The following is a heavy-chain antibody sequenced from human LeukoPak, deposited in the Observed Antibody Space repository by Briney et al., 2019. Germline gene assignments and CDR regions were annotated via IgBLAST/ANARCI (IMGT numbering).Heavy chain of an antibody. J-gene: IGHJ4*02. Sequence: PGRSLRLSCAASGFTFSSYAMSWVRQAPGKGLEWVSAISGSGGSTYYADSVKGRFTISRDNSKNTLYLQMNSLRAEDTAVYYCAKSVVVVPAAIRGFDYWGQGTLVTVSS. D-gene: IGHD2-2*01. CDR1: GFTFSSYA. V-gene: IGHV3-23*01. CDR2: ISGSGGST. CDR3: AKSVVVVPAAIRGFDY.